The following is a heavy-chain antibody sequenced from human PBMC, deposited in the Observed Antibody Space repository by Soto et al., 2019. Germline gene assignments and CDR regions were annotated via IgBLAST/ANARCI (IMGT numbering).Heavy chain of an antibody. CDR2: IYYSGST. CDR1: GGSISRYY. Sequence: ETLSLTCTVSGGSISRYYWSCIRQPPGKGLEWIGYIYYSGSTNYNPSLKSRVTISVDTSKNQFSLKLSSVTAADTAVYYCARGFWSESDYDYPYFDYWGQGTLVTVSS. J-gene: IGHJ4*02. V-gene: IGHV4-59*01. CDR3: ARGFWSESDYDYPYFDY. D-gene: IGHD5-12*01.